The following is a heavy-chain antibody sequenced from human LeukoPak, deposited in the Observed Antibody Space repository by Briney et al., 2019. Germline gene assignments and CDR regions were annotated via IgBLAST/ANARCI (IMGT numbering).Heavy chain of an antibody. V-gene: IGHV3-48*03. CDR2: ISSSGSTI. CDR3: ARGANYYDSSGYSY. CDR1: GFTFSSYE. D-gene: IGHD3-22*01. Sequence: GGSLRLSCAASGFTFSSYEMNWVRQAPGKGLEWVSYISSSGSTIYYADSVKGRFTISRDNAKNSLYLQMNSLRAEDTAVYYCARGANYYDSSGYSYWGQGTLVTVSS. J-gene: IGHJ4*02.